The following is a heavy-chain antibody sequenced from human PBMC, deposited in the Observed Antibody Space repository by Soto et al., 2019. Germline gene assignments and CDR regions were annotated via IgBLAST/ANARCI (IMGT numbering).Heavy chain of an antibody. J-gene: IGHJ4*02. CDR1: GYSFTSYW. CDR3: ARQIYDSDTGPNFQYYFDS. CDR2: IDPSDSQT. V-gene: IGHV5-10-1*01. D-gene: IGHD3-22*01. Sequence: GESLKISCKGSGYSFTSYWIGWVRQEPGKGLEWMGRIDPSDSQTYYSPSFRGHVTISVTKSITTVFLQWSSLRASDTAMYYCARQIYDSDTGPNFQYYFDSWGQGTPVTVSS.